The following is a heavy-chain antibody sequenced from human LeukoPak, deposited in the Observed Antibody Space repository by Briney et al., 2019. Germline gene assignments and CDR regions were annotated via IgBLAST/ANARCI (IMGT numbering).Heavy chain of an antibody. J-gene: IGHJ4*02. D-gene: IGHD6-19*01. V-gene: IGHV1-18*01. Sequence: RWASVKVSCKASGYTFTSDGISWVRQAPGQGLEWMGWISAYNGNTNYAQKLQGRVTMTADTSTSTAYMELRSLRSDDTAVYYCARASTLSGIAVAGSSWGQGTLVTVSS. CDR2: ISAYNGNT. CDR1: GYTFTSDG. CDR3: ARASTLSGIAVAGSS.